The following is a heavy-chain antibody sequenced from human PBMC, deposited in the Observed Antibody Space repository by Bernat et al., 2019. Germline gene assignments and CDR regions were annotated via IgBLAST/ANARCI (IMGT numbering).Heavy chain of an antibody. V-gene: IGHV4-39*01. J-gene: IGHJ4*02. Sequence: QLQLQESGPGLVKPSETLSLTCTVSGGSISSSSYYWGWIRQPPGKGLEWIGSIYYSGSTYYNPSLKSRVTISVDTSKNQFSLKLSSVTAADTAVYYCAGGSMVRGVWYLDYWGQGTLVTVSS. CDR2: IYYSGST. CDR3: AGGSMVRGVWYLDY. CDR1: GGSISSSSYY. D-gene: IGHD3-10*01.